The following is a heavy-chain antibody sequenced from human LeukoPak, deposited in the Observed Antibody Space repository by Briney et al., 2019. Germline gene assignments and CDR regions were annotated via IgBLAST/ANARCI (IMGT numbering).Heavy chain of an antibody. J-gene: IGHJ4*02. CDR3: ARGGDPVYFDD. Sequence: GGSLRLSCAASGFTVSRNDMSWVRQAPGKGLEWVSVIYSGGSSFYADSVNGRFSISRDKSKNTIFLQMNSLRAEDMAVYYCARGGDPVYFDDWGQGTLVTVSS. CDR1: GFTVSRND. D-gene: IGHD3-10*01. CDR2: IYSGGSS. V-gene: IGHV3-66*01.